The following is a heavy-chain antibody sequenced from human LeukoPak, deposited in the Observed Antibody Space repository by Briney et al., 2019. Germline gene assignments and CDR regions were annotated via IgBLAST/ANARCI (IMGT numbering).Heavy chain of an antibody. D-gene: IGHD6-13*01. J-gene: IGHJ5*02. V-gene: IGHV1-2*02. CDR1: GYTFTGYY. Sequence: ASVKVSCTASGYTFTGYYMRWVRQALGRGVGWMGWIKHNSSSTNYAQKFQGMVTMTRDTSISTAYMDLSRLRSDDTAVYYCARGDQQLVGFDPWGQGTLVTVSS. CDR3: ARGDQQLVGFDP. CDR2: IKHNSSST.